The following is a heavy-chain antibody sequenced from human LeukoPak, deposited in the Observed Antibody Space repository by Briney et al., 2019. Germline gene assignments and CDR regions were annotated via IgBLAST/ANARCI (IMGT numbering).Heavy chain of an antibody. V-gene: IGHV4-59*01. J-gene: IGHJ4*02. CDR2: IYYSGST. Sequence: SETLTLTCTVSGGSISSYYWSWIRQPPGKGLEWIGYIYYSGSTNYNPSLKSRVTISVDTSKNQFSLKLTSVTAADTAVYYCARGVNSGYFDYCGQGTLVTVSS. CDR1: GGSISSYY. D-gene: IGHD1-26*01. CDR3: ARGVNSGYFDY.